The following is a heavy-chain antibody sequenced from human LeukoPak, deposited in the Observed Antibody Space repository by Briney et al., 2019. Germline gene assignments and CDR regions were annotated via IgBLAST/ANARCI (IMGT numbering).Heavy chain of an antibody. J-gene: IGHJ4*02. V-gene: IGHV4-39*07. CDR1: GGSISSSGYY. D-gene: IGHD1-26*01. Sequence: SETLSLTCTVSGGSISSSGYYWGWIRQPPGKGLEWIGSIYYSGSTYYNPSLKSRLTISVDTSKNQFSLKLSSVTAADTAVYYCARDAGGSGSYYANWGQGTLVTVSS. CDR2: IYYSGST. CDR3: ARDAGGSGSYYAN.